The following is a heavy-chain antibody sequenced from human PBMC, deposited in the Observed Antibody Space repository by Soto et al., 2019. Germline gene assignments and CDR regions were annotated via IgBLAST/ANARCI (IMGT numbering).Heavy chain of an antibody. J-gene: IGHJ5*02. CDR1: GYTFTSYD. CDR3: ATALSTPWFDP. V-gene: IGHV1-8*01. CDR2: MNPNSGNT. Sequence: ASVKVSCKASGYTFTSYDINWVRQATGQGLEWMGWMNPNSGNTGYAQKFQGRVTMTEDTSTDTAYMELSSLRSEDTAVYYCATALSTPWFDPWGQGTLVTVSS.